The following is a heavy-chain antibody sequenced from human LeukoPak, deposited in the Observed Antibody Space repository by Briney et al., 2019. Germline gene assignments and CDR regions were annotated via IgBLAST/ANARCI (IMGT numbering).Heavy chain of an antibody. CDR2: VFYSGST. CDR1: GGSITSSGSY. V-gene: IGHV4-39*07. CDR3: ARMDDYFGSGNYYNVINYYYMDV. Sequence: SETLSLTCTVSGGSITSSGSYWGWIRQPPGEGLEWIASVFYSGSTYYNPPLKSRVAISVDTSSNQFSLRLTSVTAADTAVYYCARMDDYFGSGNYYNVINYYYMDVWGKGTTVTVS. J-gene: IGHJ6*03. D-gene: IGHD3-10*01.